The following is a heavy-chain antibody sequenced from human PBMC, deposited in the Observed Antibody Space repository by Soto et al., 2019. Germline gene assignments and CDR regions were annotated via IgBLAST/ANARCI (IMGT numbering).Heavy chain of an antibody. Sequence: GGSLRLSCAASGSTFSSYAMHWVRQAPGKGLEWVAVISYDGSNKYYADSVKGRFTISRDNSKNTLYLQMNSLRAEDTAVYYCARDLGYCSSTSCYGMDVWGQGTTVTVSS. CDR2: ISYDGSNK. CDR3: ARDLGYCSSTSCYGMDV. V-gene: IGHV3-30-3*01. J-gene: IGHJ6*02. CDR1: GSTFSSYA. D-gene: IGHD2-2*03.